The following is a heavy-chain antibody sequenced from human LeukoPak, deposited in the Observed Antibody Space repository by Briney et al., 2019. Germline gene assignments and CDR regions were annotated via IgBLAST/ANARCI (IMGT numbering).Heavy chain of an antibody. CDR1: GFTFSNAW. Sequence: GGSLRLSCAASGFTFSNAWMSWVRQAPGKGLEWVGRIKSETDGGTTDYAAPMKGRFTISRDDSRNTLYLQMNSLKTEDTAVYYCTTIAGGDILTLDYWAQGTLVTVSS. CDR3: TTIAGGDILTLDY. J-gene: IGHJ4*02. D-gene: IGHD3-9*01. V-gene: IGHV3-15*01. CDR2: IKSETDGGTT.